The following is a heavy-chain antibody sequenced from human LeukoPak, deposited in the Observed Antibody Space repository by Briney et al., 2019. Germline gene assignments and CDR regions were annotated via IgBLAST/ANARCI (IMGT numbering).Heavy chain of an antibody. CDR1: GFTFSSYA. J-gene: IGHJ4*02. V-gene: IGHV3-23*01. D-gene: IGHD3-10*01. Sequence: GGSLRLSCAASGFTFSSYAMSWVRQAPGKGLEWVSAISGSGGSTYYADSVKGRFTISRDNSKNTLCLQMNSLRAEDTAVYYCAKGYYGSGSYYDYWGQGTLVTVSS. CDR3: AKGYYGSGSYYDY. CDR2: ISGSGGST.